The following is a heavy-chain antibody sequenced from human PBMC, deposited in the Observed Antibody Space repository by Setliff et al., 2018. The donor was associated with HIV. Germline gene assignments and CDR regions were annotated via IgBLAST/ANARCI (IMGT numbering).Heavy chain of an antibody. CDR3: TREGRGDPAMATTRIDY. CDR2: IYYTGFA. V-gene: IGHV4-39*02. Sequence: SETLSLTCSVSGDSISSGSYFWGWIRQTPGKGLEWIGNIYYTGFAYYNPSLKSRVTISLDTSKNHFLLNLTSVADADTAVYFCTREGRGDPAMATTRIDYWGQGKLVTVPQ. J-gene: IGHJ4*02. D-gene: IGHD1-1*01. CDR1: GDSISSGSYF.